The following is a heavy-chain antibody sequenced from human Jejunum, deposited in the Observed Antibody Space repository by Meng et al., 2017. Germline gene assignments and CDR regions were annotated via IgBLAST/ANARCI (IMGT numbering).Heavy chain of an antibody. CDR1: GGSFSGYY. J-gene: IGHJ1*01. V-gene: IGHV4-34*02. CDR2: INHSGSS. Sequence: QVRLQQWGGGPLKPSETMLLTCCGFGGSFSGYYWSWVRQSPGKGLEWVAEINHSGSSNYNPSFQSRVTISVDRPRNQFSLKLSSVTAADTGVYYCARPAGYSSDWYKYFQHWGQGTLVTVSS. D-gene: IGHD6-13*01. CDR3: ARPAGYSSDWYKYFQH.